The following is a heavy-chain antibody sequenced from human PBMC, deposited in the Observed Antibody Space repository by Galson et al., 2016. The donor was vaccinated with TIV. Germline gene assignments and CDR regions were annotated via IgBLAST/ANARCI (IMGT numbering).Heavy chain of an antibody. CDR1: GGSISSGNYY. D-gene: IGHD2-15*01. CDR2: IHTSGIT. CDR3: ARFPPAGHHWYFDL. Sequence: TLSLTCSVSGGSISSGNYYWSWIRQPAGKGLEWIGRIHTSGITNYNPSLKNRVTLSADTSENQFSLTLDSVTAADTAVYYCARFPPAGHHWYFDLWGRGTLVTVSS. J-gene: IGHJ2*01. V-gene: IGHV4-61*02.